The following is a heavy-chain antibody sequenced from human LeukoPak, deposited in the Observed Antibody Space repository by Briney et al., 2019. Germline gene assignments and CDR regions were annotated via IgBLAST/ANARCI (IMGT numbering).Heavy chain of an antibody. CDR3: ARDGGTFAFDI. D-gene: IGHD2-15*01. J-gene: IGHJ3*02. CDR2: ISTSSSYI. V-gene: IGHV3-21*01. CDR1: GFTFSNYR. Sequence: GGSLRLSCASSGFTFSNYRVNWVRQAPGKGLEWVSSISTSSSYIDYADSVKGRFTISRDNAKNSLYLQMNSLRAEDTAVYYCARDGGTFAFDIWGQGTMVTISS.